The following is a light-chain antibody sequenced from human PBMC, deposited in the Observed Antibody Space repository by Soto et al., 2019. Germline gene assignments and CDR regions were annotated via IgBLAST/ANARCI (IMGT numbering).Light chain of an antibody. CDR3: QQLDSYPRYT. Sequence: DIQLTQSPSFLSASVGDRVTITCRASQGMSSYLAWYQQKPGKAPKLLIYAASTLQSGVPSRFSGCGSGTEFSITISSLQSEDFATYYCQQLDSYPRYTFGQGTKLEIK. J-gene: IGKJ2*01. CDR2: AAS. CDR1: QGMSSY. V-gene: IGKV1-9*01.